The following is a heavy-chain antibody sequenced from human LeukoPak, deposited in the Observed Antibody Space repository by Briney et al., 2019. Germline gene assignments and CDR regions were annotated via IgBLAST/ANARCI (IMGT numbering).Heavy chain of an antibody. CDR2: IYYSGST. V-gene: IGHV4-59*01. CDR3: ARPNYYDSSGYYYEYDAFDI. J-gene: IGHJ3*02. CDR1: GGSISSYY. D-gene: IGHD3-22*01. Sequence: SETLSLTCTVSGGSISSYYWSWIRQPPGKGLEWIGYIYYSGSTNYNPSLKSRVTISVDTSKNQFSLKLSSVTAADTAVYYCARPNYYDSSGYYYEYDAFDIWGQGTMVTVSS.